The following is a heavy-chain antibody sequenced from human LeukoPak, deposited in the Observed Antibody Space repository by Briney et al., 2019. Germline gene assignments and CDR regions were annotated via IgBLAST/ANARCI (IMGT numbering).Heavy chain of an antibody. CDR3: AKTSPRNYDFWSGYYANYYGMDV. Sequence: GGSLRLSCAASGFTFSSYAMSWVRQAPGKGLEWVSAISGSGGSTYYADSVKGRFTISRDNSKNTLYLQTNSLRAEDTAVYYCAKTSPRNYDFWSGYYANYYGMDVWGQGTTVTVSS. CDR1: GFTFSSYA. D-gene: IGHD3-3*01. V-gene: IGHV3-23*01. J-gene: IGHJ6*02. CDR2: ISGSGGST.